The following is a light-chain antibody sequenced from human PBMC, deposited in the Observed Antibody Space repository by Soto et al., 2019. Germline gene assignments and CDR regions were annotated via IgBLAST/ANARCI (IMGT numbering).Light chain of an antibody. CDR1: SSDIV. CDR3: CSYAASSTLV. Sequence: QSVLTQPASVSGSPGQSITISCTGTSSDIVSWYQQHPGKAPKLIIYEGSKRPSGVSNRFSGSKSGNTASLTISGLQAEDEADYYCCSYAASSTLVFGGGTKVTVL. V-gene: IGLV2-23*01. J-gene: IGLJ2*01. CDR2: EGS.